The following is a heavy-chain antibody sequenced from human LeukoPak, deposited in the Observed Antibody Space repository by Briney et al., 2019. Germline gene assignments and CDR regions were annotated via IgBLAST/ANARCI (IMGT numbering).Heavy chain of an antibody. CDR3: AKGGRMAEPNNYFDH. J-gene: IGHJ4*02. D-gene: IGHD1-14*01. CDR2: ISYDGSNK. Sequence: SGGSLRLSCAASGFTFSSYGMNWVRQAPGKGLEWVTVISYDGSNKYYADSVKGRFTISRDNSKNTLYLQMNSLRAEDTAVYYCAKGGRMAEPNNYFDHWGQGTLVTVSS. CDR1: GFTFSSYG. V-gene: IGHV3-30*18.